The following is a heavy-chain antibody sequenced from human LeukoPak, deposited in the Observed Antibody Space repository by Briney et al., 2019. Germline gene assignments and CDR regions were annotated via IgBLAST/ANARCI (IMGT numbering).Heavy chain of an antibody. CDR3: ARDALSGKSYSNDLNWFDS. D-gene: IGHD5-18*01. V-gene: IGHV3-11*01. J-gene: IGHJ5*01. CDR1: GFTFSDYF. Sequence: PGGSPRLSCAASGFTFSDYFMTWIRQAPGKGLEWVSHISSSGTTIFHADSVKGRFTISRDDAKNSLYLQMNSLRAEDTAVYFCARDALSGKSYSNDLNWFDSWGQGILVTVSS. CDR2: ISSSGTTI.